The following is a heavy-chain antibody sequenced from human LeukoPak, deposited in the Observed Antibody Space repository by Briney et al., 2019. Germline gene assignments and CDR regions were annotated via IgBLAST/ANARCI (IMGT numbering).Heavy chain of an antibody. V-gene: IGHV3-23*01. CDR2: LSATVSDGGA. J-gene: IGHJ4*02. CDR3: AKNRGKGAVSGTGEIDY. Sequence: GGSLRLSCAASAFTFSNYAMSWVRQAPGKGLEWVSTLSATVSDGGAYYADSVKGRFTISRDNSKNTLLLQMNSLRDEDTAMYYCAKNRGKGAVSGTGEIDYWGQGTLVTVSS. D-gene: IGHD6-19*01. CDR1: AFTFSNYA.